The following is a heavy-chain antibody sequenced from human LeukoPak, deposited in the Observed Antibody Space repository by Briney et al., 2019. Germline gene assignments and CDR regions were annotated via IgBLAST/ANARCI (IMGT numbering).Heavy chain of an antibody. Sequence: QPGGSLRLSCAASGFTFSSYEMNWVRQAPGKGLEWVAVISYDGSNKYYADFVKGRFTISRDSSKNTLYLQVNSLRAEDTAVYYCAKEGLGSSWNPNYFDYWGQGTLVTVSS. CDR3: AKEGLGSSWNPNYFDY. D-gene: IGHD6-13*01. CDR1: GFTFSSYE. CDR2: ISYDGSNK. V-gene: IGHV3-30*18. J-gene: IGHJ4*02.